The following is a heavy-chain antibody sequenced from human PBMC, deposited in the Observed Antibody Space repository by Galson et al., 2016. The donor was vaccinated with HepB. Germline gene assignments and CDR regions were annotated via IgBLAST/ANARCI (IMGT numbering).Heavy chain of an antibody. CDR1: GFNFNIYG. D-gene: IGHD3-22*01. J-gene: IGHJ6*02. V-gene: IGHV3-30*03. Sequence: SLRLSCAASGFNFNIYGMQWVRQAPGKGLEWVAYIGFDVSRESYSEFVKGRFTISRDQSEHTLYLHMSSLTTEDTAIYYCTRLKHDHDRSGFGVDLWGRGTTVTVSS. CDR2: IGFDVSRE. CDR3: TRLKHDHDRSGFGVDL.